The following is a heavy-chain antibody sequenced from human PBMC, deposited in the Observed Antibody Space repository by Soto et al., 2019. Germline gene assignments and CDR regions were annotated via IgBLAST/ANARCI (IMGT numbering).Heavy chain of an antibody. CDR1: GGSISSGDYY. Sequence: SETLSLTCTVSGGSISSGDYYWSWIRQPPGKGLEWIGYIYYSGSTYYNPSLKSRVTISVDTSKNQFSLKLSSVTAADTAVYYCARGGMTAMVVYWGQGTLVTVSS. V-gene: IGHV4-30-4*01. CDR3: ARGGMTAMVVY. J-gene: IGHJ4*02. D-gene: IGHD5-18*01. CDR2: IYYSGST.